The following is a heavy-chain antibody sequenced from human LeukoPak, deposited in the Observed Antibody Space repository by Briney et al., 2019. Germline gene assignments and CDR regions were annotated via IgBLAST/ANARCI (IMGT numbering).Heavy chain of an antibody. CDR1: GGSISSHY. Sequence: SETLSLTCTVSGGSISSHYWSWIRQPPGKGLEWIGYIYYSGSTNYNPSLKSRVTISVDTSKNQFSLKLSSVTAADTAVYYCARYYYDFWSGYLYYYYYYMDVWGKGTTVTVSS. V-gene: IGHV4-59*11. CDR2: IYYSGST. CDR3: ARYYYDFWSGYLYYYYYYMDV. J-gene: IGHJ6*03. D-gene: IGHD3-3*01.